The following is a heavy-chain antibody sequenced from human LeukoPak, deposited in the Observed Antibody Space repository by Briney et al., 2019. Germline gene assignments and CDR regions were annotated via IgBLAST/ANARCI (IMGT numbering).Heavy chain of an antibody. D-gene: IGHD3-10*01. CDR3: ARDFPSHEVRGVIGSSRSA. Sequence: SVKVSCKASGGTFSSYAISWVRQAPGQGLEWMGRIIPILGIANYAQKFQGRVTITADKSTSTAYMELSSLRSEDTAVYYCARDFPSHEVRGVIGSSRSAWGQGTLVTVSS. V-gene: IGHV1-69*04. CDR2: IIPILGIA. CDR1: GGTFSSYA. J-gene: IGHJ5*02.